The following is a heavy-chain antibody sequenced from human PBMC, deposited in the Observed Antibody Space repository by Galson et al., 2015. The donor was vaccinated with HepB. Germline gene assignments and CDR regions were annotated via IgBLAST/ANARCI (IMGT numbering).Heavy chain of an antibody. J-gene: IGHJ4*02. CDR2: ITGTGGNT. Sequence: SLRLSCAASGFRFYTYALSWARQAPGKGLEWVSTITGTGGNTYYADSVKGRFTISKDMSKNTLYLQMNSLRVEDTAVYYCAKDGIASAGTPYYFHYWGQGTLVTVSS. CDR3: AKDGIASAGTPYYFHY. V-gene: IGHV3-23*01. D-gene: IGHD6-13*01. CDR1: GFRFYTYA.